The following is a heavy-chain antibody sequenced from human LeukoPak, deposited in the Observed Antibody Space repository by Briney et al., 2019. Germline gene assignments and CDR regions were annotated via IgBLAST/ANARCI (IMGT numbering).Heavy chain of an antibody. CDR1: GFTFSAYA. CDR2: MSGNGGTT. Sequence: PGGSLRLSCAASGFTFSAYAMSWVRQAPGKRLEWVSGMSGNGGTTYYADSVKGRFTISRDNSKNTLYLQMNNLRAEDTAVYYCARRDYYDSSGYSPLFDYWGQGTLVTVSS. CDR3: ARRDYYDSSGYSPLFDY. D-gene: IGHD3-22*01. J-gene: IGHJ4*02. V-gene: IGHV3-23*01.